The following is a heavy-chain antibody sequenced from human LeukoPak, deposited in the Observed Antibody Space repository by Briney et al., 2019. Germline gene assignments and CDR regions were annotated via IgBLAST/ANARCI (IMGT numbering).Heavy chain of an antibody. CDR2: IIPIFGTA. J-gene: IGHJ6*04. V-gene: IGHV1-69*06. D-gene: IGHD3-10*01. CDR3: ARYGSGSSQDGMDV. CDR1: GGTFSSYA. Sequence: SVKVSCKASGGTFSSYAISWVRQAPGQGLEWMGGIIPIFGTANYAQKFQGRVTITADKSTSTAYMELSSLRSEDTAVYYCARYGSGSSQDGMDVWGKGTTVTVSS.